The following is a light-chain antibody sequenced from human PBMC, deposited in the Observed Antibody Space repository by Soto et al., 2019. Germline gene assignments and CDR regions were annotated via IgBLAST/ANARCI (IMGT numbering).Light chain of an antibody. CDR1: QSVSGSY. CDR3: QQYGGARMYT. CDR2: GAS. V-gene: IGKV3-20*01. J-gene: IGKJ2*01. Sequence: ETVLTQSPGTLSLSPGERATLSCRASQSVSGSYLAWYQQRPGQAPRLLIYGASSRAAGIPDRCSGSGSGKDFTLTISRMEHQDCAVYYCQQYGGARMYTFGQGTKLEIK.